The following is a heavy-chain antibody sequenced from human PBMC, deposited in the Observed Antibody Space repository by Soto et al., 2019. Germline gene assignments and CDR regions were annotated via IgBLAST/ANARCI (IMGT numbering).Heavy chain of an antibody. J-gene: IGHJ6*02. Sequence: QVQLVQSGAEVKKPGSSVKVSCKASGGTFSSYAISWVRQAPGQGLEWMGGIIPIFGTANYAQKFQDRVTITADESTSTAYMELSSLRSEDTAVYYCAEGYCSSTSCPFYYYYGMDVWGQGTTVTVSS. CDR3: AEGYCSSTSCPFYYYYGMDV. CDR1: GGTFSSYA. CDR2: IIPIFGTA. V-gene: IGHV1-69*01. D-gene: IGHD2-2*01.